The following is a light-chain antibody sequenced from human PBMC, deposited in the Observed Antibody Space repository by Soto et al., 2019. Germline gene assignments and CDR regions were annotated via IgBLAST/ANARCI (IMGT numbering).Light chain of an antibody. V-gene: IGLV1-40*01. CDR2: GNI. CDR3: RVYDSSPSASV. CDR1: SSNIGAGYD. J-gene: IGLJ2*01. Sequence: QSVLTQPPSVSGAPGQRVTISCTGNSSNIGAGYDVHWHQQLPGTAPKLLIYGNINRPSGFPDRFSGSNSGTSASPAITGVQAEDEDDYYFRVYDSSPSASVFGCGTKVTVL.